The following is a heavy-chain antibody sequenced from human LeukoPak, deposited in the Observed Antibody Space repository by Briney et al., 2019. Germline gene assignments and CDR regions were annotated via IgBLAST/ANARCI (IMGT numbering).Heavy chain of an antibody. CDR2: IYYSGST. J-gene: IGHJ6*03. V-gene: IGHV4-59*01. CDR1: GGSISSYY. D-gene: IGHD6-19*01. Sequence: SETLSLTCTVSGGSISSYYWSWIRQPPGKGLEWIGYIYYSGSTNYNPSLKSRVTIPVDTSKNQFSLKLSSVTAADTAVYYCARITHSSGWYYYYYMDVWGKGTTVTISS. CDR3: ARITHSSGWYYYYYMDV.